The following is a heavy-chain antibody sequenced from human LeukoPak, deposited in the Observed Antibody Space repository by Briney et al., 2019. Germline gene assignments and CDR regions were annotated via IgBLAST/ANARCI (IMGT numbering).Heavy chain of an antibody. CDR1: GFIFDDYA. V-gene: IGHV3-43*02. J-gene: IGHJ4*02. D-gene: IGHD6-19*01. CDR2: ISGDGSRT. CDR3: AKVRPTRFVESSGWLELGY. Sequence: GGSLRLSCAASGFIFDDYAMHWVRQAPGKGLEWVSLISGDGSRTYYADSVKGRFTISRDNSKNSLYLQMNSLRTEDTAFYYCAKVRPTRFVESSGWLELGYWGQGTLVTVSS.